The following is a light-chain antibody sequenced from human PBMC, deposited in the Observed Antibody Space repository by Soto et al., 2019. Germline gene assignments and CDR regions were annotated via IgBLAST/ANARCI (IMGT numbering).Light chain of an antibody. CDR2: DTN. J-gene: IGLJ2*01. Sequence: QSVLTQRPSASGTPGQTVTISCSGSSSNIGLNDVHWYRQLSGTAPQILIYDTNLHATGVPDRFSGSMSGTSASLAIHGLQSEDDADYHCAAWDDSFNGPVFGGVTKHTVL. CDR3: AAWDDSFNGPV. CDR1: SSNIGLND. V-gene: IGLV1-44*01.